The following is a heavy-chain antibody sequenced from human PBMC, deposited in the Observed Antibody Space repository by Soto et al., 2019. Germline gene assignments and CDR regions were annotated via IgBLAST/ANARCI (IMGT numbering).Heavy chain of an antibody. J-gene: IGHJ2*01. CDR2: MNPNSGHT. D-gene: IGHD1-26*01. CDR1: GYTFTSYD. V-gene: IGHV1-8*01. Sequence: QVHLVQSGAEVKKPGASVKVSCKASGYTFTSYDINWVRQATGQGLEWMGWMNPNSGHTHFAQRFQGRVTMTRDTSISTAYMELSGLRSEDTAVYYCARLLKVPFWNFDLWGRGTLVTVSS. CDR3: ARLLKVPFWNFDL.